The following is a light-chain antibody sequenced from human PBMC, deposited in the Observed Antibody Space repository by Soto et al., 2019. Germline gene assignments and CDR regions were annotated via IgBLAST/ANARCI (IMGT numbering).Light chain of an antibody. CDR3: SSYTRSSTERVV. CDR2: DVS. V-gene: IGLV2-14*01. J-gene: IGLJ2*01. CDR1: SSDVGGYNY. Sequence: QSVLTQPASVSGSPGQSITISCNGTSSDVGGYNYVSWYQQHPGKAPKLMIYDVSNRPSGVSNRFSGSKSGNTASLTISGLQAEDEADYYCSSYTRSSTERVVFGGGTKLTVL.